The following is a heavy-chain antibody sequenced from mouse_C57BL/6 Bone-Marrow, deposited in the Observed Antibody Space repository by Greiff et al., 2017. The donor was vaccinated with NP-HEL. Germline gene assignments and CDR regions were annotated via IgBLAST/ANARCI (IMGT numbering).Heavy chain of an antibody. CDR1: GFTFSDYG. Sequence: EVKLMESGGGLVQPGGSLKLSCAASGFTFSDYGMAWVRQAPRKGPEWVAFISNLAYSIYYADTVTGRFTISRENAKNTLYLEMSSLRSEDTAMYYCARREYGNYEAWFAYWGQGTLVTVSA. V-gene: IGHV5-15*01. CDR3: ARREYGNYEAWFAY. CDR2: ISNLAYSI. D-gene: IGHD2-10*02. J-gene: IGHJ3*01.